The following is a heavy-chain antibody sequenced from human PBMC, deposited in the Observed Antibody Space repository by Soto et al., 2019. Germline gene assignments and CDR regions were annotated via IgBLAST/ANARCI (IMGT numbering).Heavy chain of an antibody. J-gene: IGHJ4*02. CDR2: ISYDGSNK. Sequence: GGSLRLSCAASGFTFSSYGMHWVRQDPGKGLEWVAVISYDGSNKYYADSVKGRFTISRDNSKNTLYLQMNSLRAEDTAVYYCAKAPPTYYDILTGYYDYWGQGTLVTVSS. V-gene: IGHV3-30*18. CDR1: GFTFSSYG. D-gene: IGHD3-9*01. CDR3: AKAPPTYYDILTGYYDY.